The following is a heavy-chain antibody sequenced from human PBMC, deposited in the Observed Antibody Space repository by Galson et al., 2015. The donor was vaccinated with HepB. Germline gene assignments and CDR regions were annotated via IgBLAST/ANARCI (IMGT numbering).Heavy chain of an antibody. CDR3: AREGCTSTSCYLYFYNAMDV. Sequence: MHWVRQAPGKGLEWVAVISYDGSNKYYADSGKGRFTISRDNSKNTVYLQMNSLRAEDTAVYYCAREGCTSTSCYLYFYNAMDVWGHGTTVTVSS. J-gene: IGHJ6*02. CDR2: ISYDGSNK. V-gene: IGHV3-30*04. D-gene: IGHD2-2*01.